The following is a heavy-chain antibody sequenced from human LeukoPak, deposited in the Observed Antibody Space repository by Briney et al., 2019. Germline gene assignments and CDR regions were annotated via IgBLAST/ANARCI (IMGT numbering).Heavy chain of an antibody. CDR3: ARPSYGGNEAFDY. V-gene: IGHV1-69*05. CDR2: IIPIFGTA. Sequence: SVKVSCKASGGTFSSYAISWVRQAPGQGLEWMGGIIPIFGTANYARKFQGRVTITTDESTSTAYMELSSLRSEDTAVYYCARPSYGGNEAFDYWGQGTLVTVSS. J-gene: IGHJ4*02. D-gene: IGHD4-23*01. CDR1: GGTFSSYA.